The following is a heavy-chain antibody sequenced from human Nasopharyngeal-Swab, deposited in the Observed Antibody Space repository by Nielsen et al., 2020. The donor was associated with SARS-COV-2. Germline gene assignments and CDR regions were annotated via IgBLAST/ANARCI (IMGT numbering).Heavy chain of an antibody. CDR1: GFTFSDNY. D-gene: IGHD6-19*01. V-gene: IGHV3-11*05. J-gene: IGHJ6*02. CDR2: ISSSSSYT. Sequence: GEPLKISCAASGFTFSDNYMSWIRPAPGQGLEWVSYISSSSSYTNSADSVKGRFTISRDNATHSLYLQMNSLRAEDTAVYYCARGDRIAVAGTFSLTDYYYGMDVWGQGTTVTVSS. CDR3: ARGDRIAVAGTFSLTDYYYGMDV.